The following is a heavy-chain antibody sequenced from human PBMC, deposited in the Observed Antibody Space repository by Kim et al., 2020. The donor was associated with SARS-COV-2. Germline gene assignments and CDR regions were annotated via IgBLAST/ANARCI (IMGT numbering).Heavy chain of an antibody. CDR3: ARRSVTTECFDY. CDR2: INAGNGNT. D-gene: IGHD4-17*01. V-gene: IGHV1-3*01. Sequence: ASVKVSCKASGYTFTSYAMHWVRQAPGQRLEWMGWINAGNGNTKYSQKFQGRVTITRDTSASTAYMELSSLRSEDTAVYYCARRSVTTECFDYWGQGTLVTVSS. CDR1: GYTFTSYA. J-gene: IGHJ4*02.